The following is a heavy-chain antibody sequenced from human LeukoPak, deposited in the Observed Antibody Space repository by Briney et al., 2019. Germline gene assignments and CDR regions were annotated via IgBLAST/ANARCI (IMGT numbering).Heavy chain of an antibody. V-gene: IGHV4-39*01. CDR2: IYYSGST. D-gene: IGHD3-16*01. J-gene: IGHJ6*02. CDR1: GDSIAGSSFY. CDR3: ARHAYLGQSYGVDV. Sequence: SETLSLTCTVSGDSIAGSSFYWGWIRQSPGKGQEWLGNIYYSGSTYYNPSLKSRVTISVDTSKNQFSLKLSSVTAPDTAVYYCARHAYLGQSYGVDVWGQGTTVTVSS.